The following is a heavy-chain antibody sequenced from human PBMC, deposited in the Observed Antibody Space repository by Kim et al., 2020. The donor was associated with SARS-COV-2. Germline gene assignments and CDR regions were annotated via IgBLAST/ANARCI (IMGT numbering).Heavy chain of an antibody. CDR2: IYYSGST. Sequence: SETLSLTCTVSGGSISSGGYYWSWIRQHPGKGLEWIGYIYYSGSTYYNPSLKSRVTISVDTSKNQFSLKLSSVTAADTAVYYCARFPRLGYDFWSGYYARGDFDYWGQGTLVTVSS. J-gene: IGHJ4*02. CDR3: ARFPRLGYDFWSGYYARGDFDY. D-gene: IGHD3-3*01. V-gene: IGHV4-31*03. CDR1: GGSISSGGYY.